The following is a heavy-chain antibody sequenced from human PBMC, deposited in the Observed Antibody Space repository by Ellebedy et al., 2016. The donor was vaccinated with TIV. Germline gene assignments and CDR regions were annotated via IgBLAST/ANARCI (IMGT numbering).Heavy chain of an antibody. V-gene: IGHV1-69*13. CDR1: GGTFSSYA. CDR3: ARDRYYDILTTYYNVYWFDP. D-gene: IGHD3-9*01. Sequence: ASVKVSCKASGGTFSSYAISWVRQAPGQGLEWMGGIIPIFGTANYAQKFQGRVTISADESASTAYMELSSLRSEDTAVYYCARDRYYDILTTYYNVYWFDPWGQGTLVTVSS. J-gene: IGHJ5*02. CDR2: IIPIFGTA.